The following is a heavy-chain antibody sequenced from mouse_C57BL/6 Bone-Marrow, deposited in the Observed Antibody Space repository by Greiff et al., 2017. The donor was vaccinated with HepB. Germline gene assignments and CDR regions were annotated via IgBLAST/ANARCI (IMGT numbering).Heavy chain of an antibody. D-gene: IGHD2-3*01. CDR3: AREGRNYDGYL. V-gene: IGHV1-59*01. CDR1: GNTFTSYW. CDR2: IDPSDSYT. Sequence: QVQLQQPGAELVRPGTSVKLSCKASGNTFTSYWMHWVKQRPGQGLEWIGVIDPSDSYTNYNQKFKGKATLTVDTSSSTAYMQLSSLTSEDSAVYYCAREGRNYDGYLGGQGTLVTVSA. J-gene: IGHJ3*01.